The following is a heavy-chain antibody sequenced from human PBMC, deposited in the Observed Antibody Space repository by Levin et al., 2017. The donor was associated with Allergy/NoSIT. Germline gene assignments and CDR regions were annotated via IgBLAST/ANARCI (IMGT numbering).Heavy chain of an antibody. J-gene: IGHJ2*01. CDR2: ISYDGSNK. CDR1: GFTFSSYA. CDR3: ARDSLATAWWYFDL. Sequence: GESLKISCAASGFTFSSYAMHWVRQAPGKGLEWVAVISYDGSNKYYADSVKGRFTISRDNSKNTLYLQMNSLRAEDTAVYYCARDSLATAWWYFDLWGRGTLVTVSS. V-gene: IGHV3-30-3*01. D-gene: IGHD3-16*02.